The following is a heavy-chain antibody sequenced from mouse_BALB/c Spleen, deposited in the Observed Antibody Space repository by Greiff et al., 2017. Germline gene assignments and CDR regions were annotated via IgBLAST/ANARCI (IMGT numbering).Heavy chain of an antibody. V-gene: IGHV2-2*02. CDR1: GFSLTSYG. Sequence: QVQLKESGPGLVQPSQSLSITCTVSGFSLTSYGVHWVRQSPGKGLEWLGVIWSGGSTDYNAAFISRLSISKDNSKSQVFFKMNSLQANDTAIYYCARRGPTGPYYYAMDYWGQGTSVTVSS. D-gene: IGHD4-1*02. CDR3: ARRGPTGPYYYAMDY. J-gene: IGHJ4*01. CDR2: IWSGGST.